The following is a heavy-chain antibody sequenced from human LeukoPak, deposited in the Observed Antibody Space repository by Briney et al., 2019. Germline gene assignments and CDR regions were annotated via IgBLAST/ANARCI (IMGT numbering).Heavy chain of an antibody. D-gene: IGHD2-2*01. CDR1: GYTFASCG. CDR2: ISAYNGNT. Sequence: PLASVKVSCKASGYTFASCGISWVRQAPGQGLEWMGWISAYNGNTNYAQKLQGRVTMTTDTSTSTAYMELRSLRSDDTAVYYCARDQLWGDCSSASCYVNWFDPWGQGTLVTVSS. J-gene: IGHJ5*02. V-gene: IGHV1-18*01. CDR3: ARDQLWGDCSSASCYVNWFDP.